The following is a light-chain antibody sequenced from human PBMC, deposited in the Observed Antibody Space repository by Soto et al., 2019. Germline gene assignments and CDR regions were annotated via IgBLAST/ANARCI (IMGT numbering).Light chain of an antibody. V-gene: IGLV2-8*01. CDR1: SSDVGGYNY. Sequence: QSALTQPASLSVSPGQSIAISCTGTSSDVGGYNYVSWYQQHPGKAPKLMIYEVSKRPSGVPDRFSGSKSGNTASLTVSGLQAEDEADYYCSSYAGSDYVFGTGTKVTVL. CDR3: SSYAGSDYV. CDR2: EVS. J-gene: IGLJ1*01.